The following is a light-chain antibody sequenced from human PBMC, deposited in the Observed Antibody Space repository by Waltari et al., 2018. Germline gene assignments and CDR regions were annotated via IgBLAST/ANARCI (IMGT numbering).Light chain of an antibody. CDR1: SSDVGGYNY. J-gene: IGLJ2*01. V-gene: IGLV2-8*01. CDR2: EVS. Sequence: QSALTQPPSASGSPGQSVTISCTGTSSDVGGYNYVSWYQQPPGKAPKLMIHEVSKRPSGVPDRFSGSKSGNTASLTVSGLQAEDEADYYCSSYAGSNNLVFGGGTKLTVL. CDR3: SSYAGSNNLV.